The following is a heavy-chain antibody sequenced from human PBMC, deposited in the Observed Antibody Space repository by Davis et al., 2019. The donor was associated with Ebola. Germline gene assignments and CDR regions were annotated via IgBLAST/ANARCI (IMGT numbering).Heavy chain of an antibody. D-gene: IGHD1-26*01. Sequence: ASVKVSCKVSGYILTELSIHWVRQAPGQGLEWMGTFDPEDNEIIYAHKFEGRVTITADESTSTAYMELTSLRSDDTAVYYCARDLAVLGSGSPGYWGQGTLVTVSS. CDR2: FDPEDNEI. CDR1: GYILTELS. V-gene: IGHV1-24*01. CDR3: ARDLAVLGSGSPGY. J-gene: IGHJ4*02.